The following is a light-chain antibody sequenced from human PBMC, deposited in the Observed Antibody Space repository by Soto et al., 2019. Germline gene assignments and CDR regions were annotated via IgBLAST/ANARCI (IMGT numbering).Light chain of an antibody. J-gene: IGLJ2*01. CDR3: CSYACSHVV. V-gene: IGLV2-23*02. Sequence: QSALTQPASVSGSPGQSITISCTGTSSDVGSYNLVSWYQQHTGKAHKLMIYEVSKRPSGVSNRFSGSKSGNTASLTISGLQAEDEADYYCCSYACSHVVFGGGTKLTVL. CDR2: EVS. CDR1: SSDVGSYNL.